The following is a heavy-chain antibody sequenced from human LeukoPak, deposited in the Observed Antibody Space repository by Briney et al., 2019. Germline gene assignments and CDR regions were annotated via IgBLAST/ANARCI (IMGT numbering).Heavy chain of an antibody. Sequence: PAASVKVSCKASGGTFSSYAISWVRRAPGHGLEWMGWIIPIFGTANYAQKFQGRVTTTADESTSTAYLELSSLRSEDTAVYYCARGVGAAVNLFDYWGQGTLVTVSS. CDR2: IIPIFGTA. CDR3: ARGVGAAVNLFDY. V-gene: IGHV1-69*13. J-gene: IGHJ4*02. CDR1: GGTFSSYA. D-gene: IGHD1-26*01.